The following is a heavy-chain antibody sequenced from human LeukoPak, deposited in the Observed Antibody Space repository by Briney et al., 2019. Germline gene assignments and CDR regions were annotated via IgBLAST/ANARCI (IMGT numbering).Heavy chain of an antibody. J-gene: IGHJ3*02. CDR3: AKDWVPDDYGDPRDAFDI. CDR1: GFTFSSYA. CDR2: ISGSGGST. D-gene: IGHD4-17*01. V-gene: IGHV3-23*01. Sequence: GGSLRLSCAASGFTFSSYAMSWVRQAPGKGLEWVSAISGSGGSTYYADSVKGRFTISRDNSKNTLYLQMNSLRAEDTAVYCCAKDWVPDDYGDPRDAFDIWGQGTMVTVSS.